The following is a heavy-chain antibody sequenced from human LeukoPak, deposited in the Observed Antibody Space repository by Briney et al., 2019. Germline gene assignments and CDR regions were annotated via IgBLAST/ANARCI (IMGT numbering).Heavy chain of an antibody. Sequence: PGGSLRLSCAASGFTFSSYAMSWVRQAPGKGLEWVAFIGNDENNKKFGDSLKGRFTISRDNSKSTVYLQMNSLRVEDTAVYYCAKDNYRYVDYWGQGTLVIVSS. V-gene: IGHV3-30*02. D-gene: IGHD3-16*02. CDR2: IGNDENNK. CDR1: GFTFSSYA. CDR3: AKDNYRYVDY. J-gene: IGHJ4*02.